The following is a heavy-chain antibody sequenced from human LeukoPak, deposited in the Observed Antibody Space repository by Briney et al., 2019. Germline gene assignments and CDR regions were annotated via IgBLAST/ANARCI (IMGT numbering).Heavy chain of an antibody. D-gene: IGHD3-9*01. CDR1: GGSFSGYY. J-gene: IGHJ4*02. CDR2: INHSGST. Sequence: PSETLSLTCAAYGGSFSGYYWSWIRQPPGKGLEWIGEINHSGSTNYNPSLKSRVTISVDTSKNQFSLKLSSVTAADTAVYYCASTDILTGYSLNYFDYWGQGTLVTVSS. V-gene: IGHV4-34*01. CDR3: ASTDILTGYSLNYFDY.